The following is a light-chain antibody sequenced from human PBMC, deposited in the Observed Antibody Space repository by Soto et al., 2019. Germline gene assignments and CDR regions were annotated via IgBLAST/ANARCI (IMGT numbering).Light chain of an antibody. Sequence: EIILTQSPATLSLSPGDRATLSCRASQSVSHYLAWYQQKPGQAPRLLIYDVSNRATGIPARFSGSGSGTAFTLVIRSLEPEDFAVYFCQQRSEWPLCTFGQGTKLEI. CDR2: DVS. CDR3: QQRSEWPLCT. V-gene: IGKV3-11*01. J-gene: IGKJ2*02. CDR1: QSVSHY.